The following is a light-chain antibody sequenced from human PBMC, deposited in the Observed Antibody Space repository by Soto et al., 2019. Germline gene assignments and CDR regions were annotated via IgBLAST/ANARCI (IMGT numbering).Light chain of an antibody. CDR2: EVS. Sequence: QRSLTLPASVSGSPGQSITISCTGTSSDVGGYDYVSWYQQHPGKAPKLIIYEVSNRPSGISNRFSGSKSGNTASLTISGLQAEDEADYYCTSYTSSSARVFGTGTKVTVL. V-gene: IGLV2-14*01. J-gene: IGLJ1*01. CDR1: SSDVGGYDY. CDR3: TSYTSSSARV.